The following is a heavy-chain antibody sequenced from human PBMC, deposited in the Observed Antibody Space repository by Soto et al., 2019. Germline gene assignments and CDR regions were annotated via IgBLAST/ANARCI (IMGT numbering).Heavy chain of an antibody. Sequence: EVHLVESGGGLVQPGGSLRLSCAASGFTFCSYSLNWARQAPGKGLEWVSYITSSGTTVYYADSVRGRFTISRDNAKNSLYLQMNSLRDDDTAVYYCARGSSNWAYYFDFWGQGTLVTVSS. CDR1: GFTFCSYS. CDR3: ARGSSNWAYYFDF. D-gene: IGHD6-13*01. J-gene: IGHJ4*02. V-gene: IGHV3-48*02. CDR2: ITSSGTTV.